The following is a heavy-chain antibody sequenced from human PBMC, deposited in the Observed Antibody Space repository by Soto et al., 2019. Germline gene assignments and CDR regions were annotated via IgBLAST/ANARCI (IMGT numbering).Heavy chain of an antibody. CDR2: INDRESI. CDR1: GGSFSGYY. Sequence: QVQLQQWGAGPLRPLETLSLTCGVSGGSFSGYYWAWIRQSPGKGLEWIGEINDRESINYNPSLKTRVSISVDTSKNHYSLHPRSVTAADTAVYYCARERQEIMTGPVWVWYFDLWGRGTLVTVSS. CDR3: ARERQEIMTGPVWVWYFDL. V-gene: IGHV4-34*01. J-gene: IGHJ2*01. D-gene: IGHD3-9*01.